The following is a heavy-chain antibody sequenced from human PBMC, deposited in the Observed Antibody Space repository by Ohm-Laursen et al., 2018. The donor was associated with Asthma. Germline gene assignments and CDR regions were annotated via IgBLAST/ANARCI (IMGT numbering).Heavy chain of an antibody. V-gene: IGHV1-3*01. J-gene: IGHJ6*02. CDR2: INAGHGNT. D-gene: IGHD2-2*01. Sequence: SVKVSCKTSGYTFTSYAMHWVRQAPGQRLEWMGWINAGHGNTKYSQKFQGRVTITRDTSASTAYMELSSLRSEDTAVYYCASGHCSSTSCYYYYGMDVWGQGTTVTVSS. CDR3: ASGHCSSTSCYYYYGMDV. CDR1: GYTFTSYA.